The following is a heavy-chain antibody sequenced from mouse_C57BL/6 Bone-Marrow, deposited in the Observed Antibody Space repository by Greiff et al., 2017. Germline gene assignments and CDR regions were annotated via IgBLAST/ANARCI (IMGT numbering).Heavy chain of an antibody. CDR1: GFTFSSYA. D-gene: IGHD1-1*01. CDR3: ARDPYYGSSPWFAY. V-gene: IGHV5-4*01. J-gene: IGHJ3*01. CDR2: ISDGGSYT. Sequence: EVQLVESGGGLVKPGGSLKLSCAASGFTFSSYAMSWVRQTPEKRLEWVATISDGGSYTYYPDNVKGRFTISRDNAKNNLYLQMSHLKSEDTAMYYCARDPYYGSSPWFAYWGQGTLVTVSA.